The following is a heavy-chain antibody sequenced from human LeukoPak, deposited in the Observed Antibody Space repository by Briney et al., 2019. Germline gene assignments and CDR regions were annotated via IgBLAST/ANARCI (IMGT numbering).Heavy chain of an antibody. CDR2: TYHSGST. CDR1: GGSISSSNW. D-gene: IGHD6-13*01. V-gene: IGHV4-4*02. J-gene: IGHJ5*02. CDR3: ARSQQLTVFRWFDP. Sequence: SGTLSLTCAVSGGSISSSNWWSWVRQPPGKGLEWIGETYHSGSTNYNPSLKSRVTISVDKSKNQFSLKLSSVTAADTAVYYCARSQQLTVFRWFDPWGQGTLVTVSS.